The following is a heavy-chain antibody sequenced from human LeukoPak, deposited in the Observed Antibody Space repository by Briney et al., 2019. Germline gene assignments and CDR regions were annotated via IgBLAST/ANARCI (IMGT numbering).Heavy chain of an antibody. V-gene: IGHV4-34*01. J-gene: IGHJ4*02. CDR2: INHSGST. CDR3: ARRMQWELGLGYFDY. D-gene: IGHD1-26*01. Sequence: SETLSHTCAVYGGSFSGYYWSWIRQPPGKGLEWIGEINHSGSTNYNPSLKSRVTISVDTSKNQFSLQLNSVTPEDTAVYYCARRMQWELGLGYFDYWGQGTLVTVSS. CDR1: GGSFSGYY.